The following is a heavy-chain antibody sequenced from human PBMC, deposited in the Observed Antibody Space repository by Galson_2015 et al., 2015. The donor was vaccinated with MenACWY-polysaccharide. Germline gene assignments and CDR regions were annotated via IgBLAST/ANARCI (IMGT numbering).Heavy chain of an antibody. Sequence: SLRLSCAASGFTFRNYGMHWVRQAPGKGLEWVTVIWYDGSNKYYADSVKGRSTISRDNSKNTLYLQMNSLRAEDTAVYYCAAGTGRDGYNFDYWGQGTLVTVSS. V-gene: IGHV3-33*01. CDR3: AAGTGRDGYNFDY. J-gene: IGHJ4*02. CDR2: IWYDGSNK. D-gene: IGHD5-24*01. CDR1: GFTFRNYG.